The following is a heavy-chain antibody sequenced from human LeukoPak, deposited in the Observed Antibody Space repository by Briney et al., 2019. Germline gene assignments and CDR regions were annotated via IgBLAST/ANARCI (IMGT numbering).Heavy chain of an antibody. Sequence: GESLKISCKHSGYSFPNYCIGWVRQMPGKGLEWMGIIYPADSDTKYSPSFQGQATISADKSISTAYMELSRLRSDDTAVYYCARELFEEVLRGTGGYWGQGTLVTVSS. J-gene: IGHJ4*02. D-gene: IGHD3-3*01. CDR1: GYSFPNYC. V-gene: IGHV5-51*01. CDR3: ARELFEEVLRGTGGY. CDR2: IYPADSDT.